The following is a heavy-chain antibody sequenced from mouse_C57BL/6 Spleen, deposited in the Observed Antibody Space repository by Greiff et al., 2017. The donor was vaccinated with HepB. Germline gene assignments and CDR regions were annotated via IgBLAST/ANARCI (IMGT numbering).Heavy chain of an antibody. V-gene: IGHV1-39*01. CDR2: INPNYGTT. CDR1: GYSFTDYN. CDR3: ASGGDYDGSWFAY. D-gene: IGHD2-4*01. Sequence: VQLKQSGPELVKPGASVKISCKASGYSFTDYNMNWVKQSNGKSLEWIGVINPNYGTTSYNQKFKGKATLTVDQSSSTAYMQLNSLTSEDSAVYYCASGGDYDGSWFAYWGQGTLVTVSA. J-gene: IGHJ3*01.